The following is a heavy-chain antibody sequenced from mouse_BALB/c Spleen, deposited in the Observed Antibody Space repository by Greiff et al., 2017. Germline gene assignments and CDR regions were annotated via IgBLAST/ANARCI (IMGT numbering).Heavy chain of an antibody. Sequence: QVQLQQSGAELVMPGASVKMSCKASGYTFTDYWMHWVKQRPGQGLEWIGAIDTSDSYTSYNQKFKGKATLTVDESSSTAYMQLSSLTSEDSAVYYCAREGGSSYGGFAYWGQGTLVTVSA. D-gene: IGHD1-1*01. CDR1: GYTFTDYW. CDR3: AREGGSSYGGFAY. J-gene: IGHJ3*01. V-gene: IGHV1-69*01. CDR2: IDTSDSYT.